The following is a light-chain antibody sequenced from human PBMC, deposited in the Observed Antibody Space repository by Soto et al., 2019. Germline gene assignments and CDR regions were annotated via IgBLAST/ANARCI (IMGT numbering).Light chain of an antibody. Sequence: IVLTQSPGTLSLSPWERATLSCRASQSVFNNHIGWYQQKPGQAPRRLIFGASFRATGIPDRVSGGGSGTDFTLTISRLEPGDFAVYDCQQFSSYPLTFGGGTKVDIK. V-gene: IGKV3-20*01. CDR2: GAS. J-gene: IGKJ4*01. CDR3: QQFSSYPLT. CDR1: QSVFNNH.